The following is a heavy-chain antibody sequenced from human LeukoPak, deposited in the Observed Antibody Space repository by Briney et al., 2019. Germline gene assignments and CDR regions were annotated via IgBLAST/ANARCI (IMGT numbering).Heavy chain of an antibody. V-gene: IGHV1-69*13. CDR1: GGTFSSYA. J-gene: IGHJ5*02. Sequence: GASVKVSCKASGGTFSSYAISWVRQAPGQGLEWMGGIIPIFGTANYAQKFQGRVTITADESTSTAYMELSSLRSEDTAVYYCARDLGTVSPPNWFDPWGQGTLVTVSS. D-gene: IGHD1-14*01. CDR3: ARDLGTVSPPNWFDP. CDR2: IIPIFGTA.